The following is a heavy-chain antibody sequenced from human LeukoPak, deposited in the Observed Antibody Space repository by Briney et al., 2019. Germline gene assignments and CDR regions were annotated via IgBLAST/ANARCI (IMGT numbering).Heavy chain of an antibody. CDR1: GGSISSYY. Sequence: PSETLSLTCTVSGGSISSYYWSWIRQSPGKGLEWIGYIYYSGSTNYNPSLKSRVTISVDTSKNQFSLKLSSVTAADTAVYYCARVSYDYVWGSYRYRFDYWGQGTLVTVSS. J-gene: IGHJ4*02. V-gene: IGHV4-59*01. CDR2: IYYSGST. D-gene: IGHD3-16*02. CDR3: ARVSYDYVWGSYRYRFDY.